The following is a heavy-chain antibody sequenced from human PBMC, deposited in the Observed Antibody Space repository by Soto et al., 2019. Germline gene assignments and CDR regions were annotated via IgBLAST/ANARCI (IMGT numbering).Heavy chain of an antibody. CDR1: GGSFSGYY. Sequence: SETLSLTCAVYGGSFSGYYWTWIRQPPGTGLEWIGEINHSGSTNYNPSLKSRVTISVDTSKNQFSLKLTSVTAADTAVYYCARDKITGLGAYWGQGTLVTVS. CDR2: INHSGST. J-gene: IGHJ4*02. D-gene: IGHD2-8*02. V-gene: IGHV4-34*01. CDR3: ARDKITGLGAY.